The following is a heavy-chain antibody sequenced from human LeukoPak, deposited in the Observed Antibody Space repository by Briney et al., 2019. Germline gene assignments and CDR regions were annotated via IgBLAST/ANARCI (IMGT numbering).Heavy chain of an antibody. D-gene: IGHD3-22*01. J-gene: IGHJ3*02. V-gene: IGHV1-2*02. CDR2: INPNSGGT. CDR3: ARAYYYDSSGEDAFDI. Sequence: ASVKVSCKASGYTFTGYYMHWVRQAPGQGLEWMGWINPNSGGTNYAQKFQGRVTMTRDTPISTAYMELSRLRSDDTAVYYCARAYYYDSSGEDAFDIWGQGTMVTVSS. CDR1: GYTFTGYY.